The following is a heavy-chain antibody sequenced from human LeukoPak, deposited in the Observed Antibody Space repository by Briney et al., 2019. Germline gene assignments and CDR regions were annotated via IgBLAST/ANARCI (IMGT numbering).Heavy chain of an antibody. Sequence: ASVKVSCKASGYTFTGHYMHWVRQAPGLGLEWMGWINPNNGGTDCAQKFQGRVNMTRDTSISTVYTELISLMSDDTAVYYCARDVGTLEVLDYWGQGNLVTVSS. J-gene: IGHJ4*02. CDR1: GYTFTGHY. CDR3: ARDVGTLEVLDY. CDR2: INPNNGGT. V-gene: IGHV1-2*02. D-gene: IGHD3-3*01.